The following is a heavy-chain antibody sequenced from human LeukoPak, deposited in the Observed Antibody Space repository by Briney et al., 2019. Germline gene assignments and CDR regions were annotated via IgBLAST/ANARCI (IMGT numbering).Heavy chain of an antibody. CDR3: ARGYDILTGYTDY. CDR1: VYIFTGYY. D-gene: IGHD3-9*01. V-gene: IGHV1-2*07. CDR2: INPNSGGT. Sequence: ASVTVSCKASVYIFTGYYIHWVRQAPGQGLEWMGWINPNSGGTNYAHKFQGRVTTTRDTSISTAYMELSRLRSDDTAVYYCARGYDILTGYTDYWGQGTLVAVCS. J-gene: IGHJ4*02.